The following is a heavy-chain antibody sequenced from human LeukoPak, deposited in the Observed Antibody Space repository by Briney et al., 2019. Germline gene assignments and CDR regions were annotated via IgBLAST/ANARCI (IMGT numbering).Heavy chain of an antibody. CDR2: IYYSGST. D-gene: IGHD2-2*01. J-gene: IGHJ4*02. CDR1: GGSISSYY. CDR3: ARSRYCSSTSCYYFDY. V-gene: IGHV4-59*01. Sequence: PSETLSLTCTVSGGSISSYYLSWIRQPPGKGLEWIGYIYYSGSTNYNPSLKSRVTISVDTSKNQFSLKLSSVTAADTAVYYCARSRYCSSTSCYYFDYWGQGTLVTVSS.